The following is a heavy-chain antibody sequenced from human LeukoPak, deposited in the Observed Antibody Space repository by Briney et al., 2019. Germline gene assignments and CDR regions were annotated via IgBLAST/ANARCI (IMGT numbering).Heavy chain of an antibody. V-gene: IGHV3-15*01. CDR2: IKSKTDGGTT. Sequence: GGSLRLSCAASGFTFSKAWMSWVRQAPGKGLEWVGRIKSKTDGGTTDYAAPVKGRFTISRDDSKNTLYLQMNSLKTEDTAVYYCTTDRDPYYYDSSGYYVWGQGTLVTVSS. J-gene: IGHJ4*02. CDR3: TTDRDPYYYDSSGYYV. D-gene: IGHD3-22*01. CDR1: GFTFSKAW.